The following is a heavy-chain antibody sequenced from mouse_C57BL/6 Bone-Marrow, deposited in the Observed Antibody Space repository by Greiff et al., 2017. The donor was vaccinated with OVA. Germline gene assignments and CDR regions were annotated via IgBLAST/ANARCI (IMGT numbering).Heavy chain of an antibody. V-gene: IGHV1-55*01. J-gene: IGHJ4*01. CDR2: IYPGSGST. CDR1: GYTFTSYW. D-gene: IGHD1-1*01. Sequence: QVQLKESGAELVKPGASVKMSCKASGYTFTSYWITWVKQRPGQGLEWIGDIYPGSGSTNYNEKFKSKATLTVDTSSSTAYMQLSSLTSEDSAVYYCARRVTTVPPTGGLDAMDYWGQGTSVTVSS. CDR3: ARRVTTVPPTGGLDAMDY.